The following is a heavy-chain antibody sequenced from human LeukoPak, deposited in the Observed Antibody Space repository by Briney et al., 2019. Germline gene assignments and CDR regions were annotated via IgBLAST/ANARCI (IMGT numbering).Heavy chain of an antibody. CDR1: GFTFSSYA. V-gene: IGHV3-23*01. Sequence: PGGSLRVSCATSGFTFSSYAMSWVRQAPGKGLEWVSTISGSGGSTYYADSVKGRFTISRDNSKNTLYLQMNSLRAEDTAVYYCAKVPGAPYYFDYWGQGTLVTVSS. CDR2: ISGSGGST. D-gene: IGHD1-26*01. CDR3: AKVPGAPYYFDY. J-gene: IGHJ4*02.